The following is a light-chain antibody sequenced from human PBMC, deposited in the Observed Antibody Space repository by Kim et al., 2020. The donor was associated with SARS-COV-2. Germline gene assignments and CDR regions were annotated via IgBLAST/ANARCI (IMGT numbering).Light chain of an antibody. CDR3: QSSDATNQV. CDR1: RGNLAIYF. Sequence: GKTVTISCAHSRGNLAIYFVQWYQQRPGSSPAIVIYEDYQRPSGVPDRFAGSSDRSANSASLTISGLKTEDEADYYCQSSDATNQVFGGGTQLTVL. V-gene: IGLV6-57*01. J-gene: IGLJ3*02. CDR2: EDY.